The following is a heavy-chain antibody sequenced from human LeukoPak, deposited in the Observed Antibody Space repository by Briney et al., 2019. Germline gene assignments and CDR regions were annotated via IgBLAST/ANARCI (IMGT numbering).Heavy chain of an antibody. J-gene: IGHJ4*02. CDR2: ISGSGTGT. CDR3: AKVLGVVGDY. D-gene: IGHD3-3*01. Sequence: GGSLILSCAASGFTFSSYAMSWVRQAPGKGLEWVSTISGSGTGTYYADSVKGRFTISRDNSKNTLYLQMNSLRAEDTAVYYCAKVLGVVGDYWGQGTLVTVSS. CDR1: GFTFSSYA. V-gene: IGHV3-23*01.